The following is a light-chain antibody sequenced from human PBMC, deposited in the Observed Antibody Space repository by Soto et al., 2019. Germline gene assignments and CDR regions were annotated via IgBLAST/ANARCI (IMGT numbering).Light chain of an antibody. CDR1: QSVSSN. CDR3: QQYNNWPPFT. CDR2: GAS. V-gene: IGKV3-15*01. J-gene: IGKJ3*01. Sequence: EIVMTQSPATLSVSPGERATLSCRASQSVSSNLAWYQQKPGQAPRLLIYGASTRATGIPATFSGSESGTEFTLTISSLQSEDFAVYYCQQYNNWPPFTFGPGTKVDIQ.